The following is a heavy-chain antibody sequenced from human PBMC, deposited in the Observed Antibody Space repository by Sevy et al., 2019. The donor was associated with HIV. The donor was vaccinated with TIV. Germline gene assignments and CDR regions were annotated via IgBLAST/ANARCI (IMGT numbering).Heavy chain of an antibody. Sequence: GGSLRLSCAASGFTFSSYGMHWVRQAPGKGLEWVAVIWYDGSNKYYADSVKGRFTISRDNSKNTLYLQMNSLRAEDTAVYYCAGDRIRGSYYYYGMDVWGQGTTVTVSS. CDR3: AGDRIRGSYYYYGMDV. J-gene: IGHJ6*02. D-gene: IGHD3-3*02. CDR2: IWYDGSNK. CDR1: GFTFSSYG. V-gene: IGHV3-33*01.